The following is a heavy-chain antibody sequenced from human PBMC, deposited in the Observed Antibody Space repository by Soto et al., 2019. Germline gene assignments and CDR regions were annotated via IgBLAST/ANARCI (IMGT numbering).Heavy chain of an antibody. CDR2: IYYSGST. D-gene: IGHD3-22*01. CDR1: GGSITSTIYY. Sequence: SETLSLTCTVSGGSITSTIYYWGWIRQPPGKGLECIGSIYYSGSTYYNPSLKSRVTMSVDTSKNQFSLKLSSVTAADTAVYYCARQGNNPDSTGYYYYFDYWGQGALVTVSS. J-gene: IGHJ4*02. CDR3: ARQGNNPDSTGYYYYFDY. V-gene: IGHV4-39*01.